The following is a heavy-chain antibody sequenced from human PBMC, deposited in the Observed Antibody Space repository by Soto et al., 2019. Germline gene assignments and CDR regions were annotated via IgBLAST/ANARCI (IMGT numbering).Heavy chain of an antibody. Sequence: EVQLMESGGGLVQPGGSLRLSCAASGFTFSSYAMSWVRQAPGEGLEWVSVITGSGSTTYYADSVKGRFTISRDNSKNTLYLQMNSLRAEDTAVYYCARRGGALGYWGQGTLGTVSS. V-gene: IGHV3-23*01. CDR3: ARRGGALGY. J-gene: IGHJ4*02. CDR2: ITGSGSTT. D-gene: IGHD3-16*01. CDR1: GFTFSSYA.